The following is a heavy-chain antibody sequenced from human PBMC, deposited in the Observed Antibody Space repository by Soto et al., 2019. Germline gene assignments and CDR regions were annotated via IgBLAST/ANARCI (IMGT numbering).Heavy chain of an antibody. CDR2: ISGSGVNT. CDR1: RFTFSTYA. CDR3: AKSAMVQGGGWFDP. V-gene: IGHV3-23*01. J-gene: IGHJ5*02. D-gene: IGHD3-10*01. Sequence: EVQLLESGGGLVQPGGSLRLSCAASRFTFSTYAMSWVRQAPGKGLEWVSDISGSGVNTYYADSVKGRFTISRDNFKITLYLQMNSLRAEDTAVYYCAKSAMVQGGGWFDPWGQGTLVTVSS.